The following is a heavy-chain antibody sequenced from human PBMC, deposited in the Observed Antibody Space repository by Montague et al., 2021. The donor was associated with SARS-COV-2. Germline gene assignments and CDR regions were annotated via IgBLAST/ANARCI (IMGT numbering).Heavy chain of an antibody. CDR3: ARDQGYNWNYYYYYGMDV. D-gene: IGHD1-20*01. J-gene: IGHJ6*02. CDR1: GGSISSSSYY. Sequence: SETLSLTCTVSGGSISSSSYYWGWIRQPPGKGLECIGSIYYSGSTYYNPSLKSRVTISVDTSKNQFSLKLSSVTAADTAVYYCARDQGYNWNYYYYYGMDVWGQGTTVTVSS. V-gene: IGHV4-39*07. CDR2: IYYSGST.